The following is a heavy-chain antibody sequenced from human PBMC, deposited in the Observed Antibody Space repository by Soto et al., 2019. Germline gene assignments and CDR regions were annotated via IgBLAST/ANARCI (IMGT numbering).Heavy chain of an antibody. J-gene: IGHJ4*02. CDR3: ARYGSGSNLRDPFDH. V-gene: IGHV3-48*02. CDR2: ISRSSSDI. D-gene: IGHD3-10*01. CDR1: GFRFSDYS. Sequence: PGGSLTLSCVASGFRFSDYSMNWVRQAPGKGLEWVSYISRSSSDIYYVDSVKGRFTISRDNDKNSLHLQMNSLRDEDTAMYYCARYGSGSNLRDPFDHWGQGTLVTVSS.